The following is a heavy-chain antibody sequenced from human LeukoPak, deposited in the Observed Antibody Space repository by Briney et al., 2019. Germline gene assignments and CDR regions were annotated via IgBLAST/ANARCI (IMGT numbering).Heavy chain of an antibody. Sequence: EASVKVSCKASGGTFSSYAISWVRQAPGQGLEWMGGIIPIFGTANYAQKFQGRVTITADESTSTACMELSSLRSEDTAVYYCARGADIVVVPAAILKDGYHYYGMDVWGQGTTVTVSS. CDR2: IIPIFGTA. CDR3: ARGADIVVVPAAILKDGYHYYGMDV. CDR1: GGTFSSYA. J-gene: IGHJ6*02. V-gene: IGHV1-69*13. D-gene: IGHD2-2*01.